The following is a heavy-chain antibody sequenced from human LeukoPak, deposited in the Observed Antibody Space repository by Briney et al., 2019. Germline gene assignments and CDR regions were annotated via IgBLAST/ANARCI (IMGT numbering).Heavy chain of an antibody. CDR1: GFAFSSYS. Sequence: GGSLRLSYVASGFAFSSYSMNWVRQAPGKGLEWVSYISSGSSTKYYADSVKGRFTISRDNAKNSLSLQMNSLRDEDTAVYYCASKLYGDLLDYWGQGTLVTVSS. CDR2: ISSGSSTK. V-gene: IGHV3-48*02. J-gene: IGHJ4*02. D-gene: IGHD2-21*01. CDR3: ASKLYGDLLDY.